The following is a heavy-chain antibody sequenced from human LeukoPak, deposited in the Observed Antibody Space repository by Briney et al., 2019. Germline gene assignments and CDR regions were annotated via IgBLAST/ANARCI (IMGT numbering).Heavy chain of an antibody. J-gene: IGHJ6*03. Sequence: GGSLRLSCAASGFYFANYAMSWVRQAPGKGLEWVSATVGGGSPNTYHADSVKGRFTISRDNAKDSLYLQMNSLGPEDTAVYYCARDPYSGNYGNYYYYYMDVWGKGTTVTISS. V-gene: IGHV3-23*01. CDR3: ARDPYSGNYGNYYYYYMDV. CDR2: TVGGGSPNT. D-gene: IGHD1-26*01. CDR1: GFYFANYA.